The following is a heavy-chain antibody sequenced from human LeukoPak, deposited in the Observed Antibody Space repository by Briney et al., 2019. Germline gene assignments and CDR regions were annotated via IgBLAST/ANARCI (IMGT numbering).Heavy chain of an antibody. CDR3: ARAAAYGDYVRYWYFDL. V-gene: IGHV4-59*01. CDR1: GGSISSYY. D-gene: IGHD4-17*01. Sequence: SETLSLTCTVSGGSISSYYWSWIRQPPGKGLEWIGYIYYSGSTNYNPSLKSRVTISVGTSKNQFSLKLSSVTAADTAVYYCARAAAYGDYVRYWYFDLWGRGTLVTVSS. J-gene: IGHJ2*01. CDR2: IYYSGST.